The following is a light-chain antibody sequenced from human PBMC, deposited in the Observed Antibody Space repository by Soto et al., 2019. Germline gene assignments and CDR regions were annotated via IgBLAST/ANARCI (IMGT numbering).Light chain of an antibody. Sequence: EVVLTQSPCTLSLSPGERATLSCRASQSVSSSYLAWYQQRPGQAPRLLIYGASSRATGIPDRFSGSGSGTDSTLTISRLEAEDFAVYYCQQYGSSSWTFGQGTKVAIK. CDR2: GAS. CDR3: QQYGSSSWT. CDR1: QSVSSSY. V-gene: IGKV3-20*01. J-gene: IGKJ1*01.